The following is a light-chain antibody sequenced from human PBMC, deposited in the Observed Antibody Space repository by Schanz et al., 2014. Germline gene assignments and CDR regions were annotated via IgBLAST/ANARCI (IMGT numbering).Light chain of an antibody. J-gene: IGLJ3*02. V-gene: IGLV1-47*02. CDR2: SDN. Sequence: QSVLTQPPSASGTPGQRVTISCSGSSSNIGSNYVYWYQQLPGTAPKLLIYSDNQRPSGVPDRFSGSKSGTSASLAISGLQSEDEADYFCATWDDSLYVVFGGGTKLTVL. CDR1: SSNIGSNY. CDR3: ATWDDSLYVV.